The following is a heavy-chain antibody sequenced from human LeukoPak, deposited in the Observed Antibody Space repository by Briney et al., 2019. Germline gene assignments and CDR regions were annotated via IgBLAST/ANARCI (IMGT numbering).Heavy chain of an antibody. CDR3: ARYVVPAAIGYYYYMDV. D-gene: IGHD2-2*01. Sequence: GRSLRLSCAASGFTFDDYAMHWVRQAPGKGLEWVSGISWNSGSIGYADSVKGRFTISRDNAKNSLYLQMNSLRAEDTAVYYCARYVVPAAIGYYYYMDVWGKGTTVTVSS. CDR1: GFTFDDYA. CDR2: ISWNSGSI. V-gene: IGHV3-9*01. J-gene: IGHJ6*03.